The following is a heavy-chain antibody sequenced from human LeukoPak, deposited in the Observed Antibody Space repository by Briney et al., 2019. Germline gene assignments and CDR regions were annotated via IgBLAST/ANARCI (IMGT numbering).Heavy chain of an antibody. Sequence: PGGSLRLSCAASGFTFSSYSMNWVRQAPGKGLEWVSYISSSSSTIYYADSVKGRFTISRDNAKNSLYLQMNSLRDEDTAVYYCAMRSRTTVTTYRAHEYYYGMDVWGQGTTVTVSS. CDR3: AMRSRTTVTTYRAHEYYYGMDV. D-gene: IGHD4-11*01. V-gene: IGHV3-48*02. CDR1: GFTFSSYS. CDR2: ISSSSSTI. J-gene: IGHJ6*02.